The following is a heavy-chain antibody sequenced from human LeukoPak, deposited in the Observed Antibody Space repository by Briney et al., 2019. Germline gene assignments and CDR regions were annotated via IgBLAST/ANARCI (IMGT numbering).Heavy chain of an antibody. CDR2: VSAYNGNT. CDR1: GYTFTTYG. CDR3: ARGLLTARARDVFDI. D-gene: IGHD7-27*01. Sequence: ASVKVSCKASGYTFTTYGISWVRQAPGQGLEWMGWVSAYNGNTNYAQKLQGRVTMTTDTSANTAYMELGSLRSDDTAVYYCARGLLTARARDVFDIWGQGTMVTVSS. J-gene: IGHJ3*02. V-gene: IGHV1-18*01.